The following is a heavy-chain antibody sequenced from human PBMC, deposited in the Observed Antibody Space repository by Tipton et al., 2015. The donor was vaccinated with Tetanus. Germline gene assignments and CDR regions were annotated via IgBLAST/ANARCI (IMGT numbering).Heavy chain of an antibody. V-gene: IGHV4-59*08. CDR3: ARAKWLKDAFDI. J-gene: IGHJ3*02. Sequence: TLSLTCTVSGASISSYYWSWIRQPAGKGLEWIGYIHKGGSTNYNPSLKGRVTISVDTSNNQFSLRLISVTAADTAVYYCARAKWLKDAFDIWGQGTVVTVSS. CDR1: GASISSYY. CDR2: IHKGGST. D-gene: IGHD5-12*01.